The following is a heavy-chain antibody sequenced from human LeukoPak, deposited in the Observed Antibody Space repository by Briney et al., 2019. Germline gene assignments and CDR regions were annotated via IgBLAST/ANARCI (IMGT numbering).Heavy chain of an antibody. J-gene: IGHJ3*02. CDR1: GYSFTGHW. CDR2: IYPDDSDT. Sequence: GESLKISCEAFGYSFTGHWIGWVRQMPGRGLEFMGTIYPDDSDTRYSPSFEGRVSISVDKSINTAYLQWSGLKASDTAMYYCARYGKSGTYSHGFDIWGQGTMVIVS. D-gene: IGHD3-10*01. V-gene: IGHV5-51*01. CDR3: ARYGKSGTYSHGFDI.